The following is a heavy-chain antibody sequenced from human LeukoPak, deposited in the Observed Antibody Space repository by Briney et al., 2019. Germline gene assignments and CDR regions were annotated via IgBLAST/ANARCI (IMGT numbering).Heavy chain of an antibody. Sequence: GGSLRLSCAASGLNVSTNNMNWVRQAPGKVLEWVSAIYRDGSTLNANSVKGRFTISRDSSKNTLYLQMDSLRAEDTAVYYCARGYSSADYWGQGTLVTVSS. V-gene: IGHV3-53*01. D-gene: IGHD5-18*01. CDR2: IYRDGST. CDR1: GLNVSTNN. CDR3: ARGYSSADY. J-gene: IGHJ4*02.